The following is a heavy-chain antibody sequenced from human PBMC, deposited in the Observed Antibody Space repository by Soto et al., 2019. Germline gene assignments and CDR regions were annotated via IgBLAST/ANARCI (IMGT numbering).Heavy chain of an antibody. CDR3: ARDLYNWSSGPFDY. J-gene: IGHJ4*02. D-gene: IGHD1-20*01. V-gene: IGHV3-30-3*01. CDR1: GFTFSSYA. Sequence: GGSLRLSCAASGFTFSSYAMHWVRQAPGKGLEWVAVISYDGSNKYYADSVKGRFTISRDNSKNTLYLQMNSLRAEDTAVYYCARDLYNWSSGPFDYWAREPWSPSPQ. CDR2: ISYDGSNK.